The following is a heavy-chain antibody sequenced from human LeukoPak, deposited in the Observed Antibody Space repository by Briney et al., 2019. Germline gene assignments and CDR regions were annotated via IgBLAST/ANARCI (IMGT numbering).Heavy chain of an antibody. V-gene: IGHV4-4*07. CDR2: FSASGSP. Sequence: SETLSLTCSVSGGSVSSHSWSWIRQPAGKGLEWIGRFSASGSPNYNPSLKSRVTMSEDTSKNQLSLILTSVTAADTAVYYCARDHDMVNNFYYGMDVWGQGTTVTVSS. J-gene: IGHJ6*02. CDR3: ARDHDMVNNFYYGMDV. CDR1: GGSVSSHS. D-gene: IGHD2-15*01.